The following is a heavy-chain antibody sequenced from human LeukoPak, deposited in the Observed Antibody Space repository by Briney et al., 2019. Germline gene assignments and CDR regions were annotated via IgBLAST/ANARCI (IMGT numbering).Heavy chain of an antibody. Sequence: SETLSLTCTVSGGSISSYYWSWIRQPPGKGLEWIGYIYYGGSTNYNPSLKSRVTISVDTSSNQFSLRVNSVTAADTAVYYCARGGHYYDSSGRGIDYWGQGTLVTVSS. V-gene: IGHV4-59*08. CDR3: ARGGHYYDSSGRGIDY. J-gene: IGHJ4*02. D-gene: IGHD3-22*01. CDR1: GGSISSYY. CDR2: IYYGGST.